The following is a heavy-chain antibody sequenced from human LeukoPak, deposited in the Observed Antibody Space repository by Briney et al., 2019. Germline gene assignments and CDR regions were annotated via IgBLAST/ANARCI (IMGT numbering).Heavy chain of an antibody. D-gene: IGHD3-10*01. V-gene: IGHV4-34*01. CDR3: ARVLLWFGELKFDY. J-gene: IGHJ4*02. Sequence: PSETLSLTRTVSGGSISSYYWSWIRQPPGKGLEWIGEINHSGSTNYNPSLKSRVTISVDTSKNQFSLKLSSVTAADTAVYYCARVLLWFGELKFDYWGQGTLVTVSS. CDR1: GGSISSYY. CDR2: INHSGST.